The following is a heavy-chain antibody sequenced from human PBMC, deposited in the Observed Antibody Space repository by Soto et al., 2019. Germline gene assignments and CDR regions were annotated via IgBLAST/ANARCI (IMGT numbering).Heavy chain of an antibody. CDR2: ITATGDRT. CDR1: GFRFSSYS. J-gene: IGHJ4*02. Sequence: GSLRLSCADSGFRFSSYSMSWVRQTPGKGLEWAAAITATGDRTYYADSVTGRFTISRDNSKKTHYLQMTSLRAEDTAMYYCATMNGYFEYWGQGTPVTVSS. V-gene: IGHV3-23*01. D-gene: IGHD3-22*01. CDR3: ATMNGYFEY.